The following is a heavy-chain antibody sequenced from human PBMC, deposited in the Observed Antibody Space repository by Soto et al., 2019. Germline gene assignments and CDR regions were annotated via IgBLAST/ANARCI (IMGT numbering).Heavy chain of an antibody. V-gene: IGHV1-69*12. CDR1: GGTFSNHA. J-gene: IGHJ3*02. D-gene: IGHD6-13*01. CDR3: AREVAADGTFREDVFDI. Sequence: QVHLVQSGAEVKKPGSSVKVSCKASGGTFSNHAINWVRQAPGQGLEWMGRIIPIFTTTNYAQKFQGRVTITADESTITAYMELSSLKHDDPAVYYCAREVAADGTFREDVFDIWGQGTLVTVSS. CDR2: IIPIFTTT.